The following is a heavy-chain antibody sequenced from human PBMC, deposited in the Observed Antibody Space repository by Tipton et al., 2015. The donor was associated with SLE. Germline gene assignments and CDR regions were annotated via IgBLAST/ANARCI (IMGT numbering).Heavy chain of an antibody. V-gene: IGHV4-31*03. CDR1: GDSISTGGYY. CDR2: IYSSGST. CDR3: ARGGILTGYYFYFDY. J-gene: IGHJ4*02. Sequence: TLSLTCTVSGDSISTGGYYWTWIRQHPGKGLEWIAYIYSSGSTYYNPSLKSRVSLSVDTSKNQFSLELSSVTAADTAVYYCARGGILTGYYFYFDYWGQGTLVTVSS. D-gene: IGHD3-9*01.